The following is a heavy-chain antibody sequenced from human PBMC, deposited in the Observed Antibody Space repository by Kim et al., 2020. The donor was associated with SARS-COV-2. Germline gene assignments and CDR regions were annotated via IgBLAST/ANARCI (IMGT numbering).Heavy chain of an antibody. J-gene: IGHJ4*02. CDR3: ARAENYDY. Sequence: GGSLRLSCAASGFTFSSYGMHLVRQAPGKGLEWVAVISYDGSNKYYADSVKGRFTISRDNSKNTLYLQMNSLRAEDTAVYYCARAENYDYWGQGTLVTVSS. V-gene: IGHV3-33*05. CDR1: GFTFSSYG. CDR2: ISYDGSNK.